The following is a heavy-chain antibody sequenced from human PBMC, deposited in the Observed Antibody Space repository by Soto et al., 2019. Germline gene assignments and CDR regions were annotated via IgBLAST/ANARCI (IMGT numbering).Heavy chain of an antibody. Sequence: QVQLVESGGGVVQPGRSLRLSCAASGFTFSSYAMHWVRQAPGKGLEWVAVISYDGSNKYYADSVKGRFTISRDNSKNTLYLQMNSLRAEDTAVYYCAREVLGYCSGGSCYSGGYYYGMDVLGQGTTVTVSS. CDR1: GFTFSSYA. D-gene: IGHD2-15*01. J-gene: IGHJ6*02. CDR2: ISYDGSNK. V-gene: IGHV3-30-3*01. CDR3: AREVLGYCSGGSCYSGGYYYGMDV.